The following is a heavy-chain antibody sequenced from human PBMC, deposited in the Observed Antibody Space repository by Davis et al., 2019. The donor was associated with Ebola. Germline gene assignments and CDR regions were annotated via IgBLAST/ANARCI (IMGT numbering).Heavy chain of an antibody. CDR2: INPNSGGT. D-gene: IGHD3-9*01. Sequence: AASVKVSCKASGYALTDKHLHWVRQAPGQGLEWMGRINPNSGGTNYAQKLQGRVTMTTDTSTSTAYMELRSLRSDDTAVYYCARVYVPNTIYDILTGYYTGFDYWGQGTLVTVSS. CDR3: ARVYVPNTIYDILTGYYTGFDY. J-gene: IGHJ4*02. CDR1: GYALTDKH. V-gene: IGHV1-2*06.